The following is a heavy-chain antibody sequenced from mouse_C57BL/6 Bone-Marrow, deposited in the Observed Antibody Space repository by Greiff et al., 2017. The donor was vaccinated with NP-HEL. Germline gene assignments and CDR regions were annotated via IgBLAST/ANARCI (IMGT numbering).Heavy chain of an antibody. D-gene: IGHD2-2*01. CDR1: GYTFTSYW. CDR2: IHPNSGST. Sequence: VQLQQPGAELVKPGASVKLSCTASGYTFTSYWMHWVKQRPGQGLEWIGMIHPNSGSTNYNEKFKSKATLTVDKSSSTAYMQLSSLTSEDSAVYYCARVWLRRGDVWGTGTTVTVSS. J-gene: IGHJ1*03. CDR3: ARVWLRRGDV. V-gene: IGHV1-64*01.